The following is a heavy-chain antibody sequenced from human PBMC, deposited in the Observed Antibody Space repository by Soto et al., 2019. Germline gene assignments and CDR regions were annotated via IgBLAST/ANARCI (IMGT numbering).Heavy chain of an antibody. Sequence: GASVKVSCKASGYTFTSYAMHWVRQAPGQRLEWMGWINAGNGNTKYSQKFQGRVTITRDTSASTAYMELSSLRSEVTAVYYCARGSGYFYWDDYWGQGTLVTVSS. CDR2: INAGNGNT. D-gene: IGHD3-22*01. J-gene: IGHJ4*02. V-gene: IGHV1-3*01. CDR1: GYTFTSYA. CDR3: ARGSGYFYWDDY.